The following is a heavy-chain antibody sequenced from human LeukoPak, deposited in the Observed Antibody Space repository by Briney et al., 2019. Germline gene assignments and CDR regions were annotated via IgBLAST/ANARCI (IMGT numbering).Heavy chain of an antibody. J-gene: IGHJ4*02. CDR3: ASRLSGSYYLDC. CDR1: GGSISSSSYY. Sequence: KASETLSPTCTLSGGSISSSSYYWGWIRQPPGKGLEWIGSIYYSGSTYYNPSLKSRVTISVDTSKNQFSLKLSSVTAADTAVYYCASRLSGSYYLDCWGQGTLVTVSS. CDR2: IYYSGST. V-gene: IGHV4-39*01. D-gene: IGHD2-15*01.